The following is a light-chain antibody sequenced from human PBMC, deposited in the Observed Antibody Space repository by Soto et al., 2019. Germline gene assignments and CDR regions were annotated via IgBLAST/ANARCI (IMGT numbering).Light chain of an antibody. Sequence: DIQMTQSPSSLSASVGDRVIITCRASQSISSYLNWYQHKPGKAPKLLICGASSLQSGVPSRFSGSGSGTDFTLTISSLQPEDFAIYYCQQSYGTPFAFGPGTKVDIK. CDR1: QSISSY. CDR3: QQSYGTPFA. V-gene: IGKV1-39*01. J-gene: IGKJ3*01. CDR2: GAS.